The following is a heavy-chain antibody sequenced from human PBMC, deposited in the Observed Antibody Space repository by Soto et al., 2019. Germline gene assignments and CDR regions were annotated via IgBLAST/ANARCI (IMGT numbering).Heavy chain of an antibody. V-gene: IGHV4-59*01. D-gene: IGHD1-26*01. CDR2: IYYSGST. CDR3: ARWVEPHHLPYNWFDP. Sequence: QVQLQESGPGLVKPSETLSLTCTVSGGSISSYYWSWIRQPPGQGLEWIGYIYYSGSTNYNPSLKSRVTISVDTSKTQFALKRSSVTAAGTAVYYCARWVEPHHLPYNWFDPWGQGTLVTVSS. CDR1: GGSISSYY. J-gene: IGHJ5*02.